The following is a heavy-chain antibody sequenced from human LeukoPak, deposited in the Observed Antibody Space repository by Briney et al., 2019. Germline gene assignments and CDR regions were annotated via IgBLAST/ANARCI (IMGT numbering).Heavy chain of an antibody. CDR1: GLTFTSST. CDR2: IVVGSGNT. CDR3: AANPESSGWYGGGDY. Sequence: SVKVSCKASGLTFTSSTMQWVRQARGQRLEWIGWIVVGSGNTNYAQMFQERVTITRDMSTSKAYMELSSLRSEDPAVYYCAANPESSGWYGGGDYWGQGTLVTVSS. J-gene: IGHJ4*02. D-gene: IGHD6-19*01. V-gene: IGHV1-58*02.